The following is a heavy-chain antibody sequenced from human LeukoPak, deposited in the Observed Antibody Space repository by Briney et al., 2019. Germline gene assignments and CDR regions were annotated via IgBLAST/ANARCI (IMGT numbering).Heavy chain of an antibody. CDR2: ITGNGDRT. CDR1: GFTFSYYA. J-gene: IGHJ4*02. Sequence: GGSLRLSCAASGFTFSYYAMGWVRQAPGKGLEWVSTITGNGDRTYYADSVKGRFTISRDNFNNMLYLQMSSLRAEDTALCYCAKDMTPVTTGDYWGQGTLVTVSS. D-gene: IGHD4-17*01. CDR3: AKDMTPVTTGDY. V-gene: IGHV3-23*01.